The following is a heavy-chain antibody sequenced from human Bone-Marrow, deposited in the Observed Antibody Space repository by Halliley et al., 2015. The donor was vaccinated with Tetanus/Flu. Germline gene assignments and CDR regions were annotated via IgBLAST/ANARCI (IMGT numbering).Heavy chain of an antibody. V-gene: IGHV3-23*01. CDR1: GFTSFNFA. Sequence: SLRLSCAASGFTSFNFAMAWVRQRPGEALEWVSGISDSGLSTYYANSVKGRCSISRDTSEKTLYLHLSDLRADDTAVYYCCGASGDHFWFFDLWGRGPLATVSA. CDR2: ISDSGLST. J-gene: IGHJ2*01. D-gene: IGHD4-17*01. CDR3: CGASGDHFWFFDL.